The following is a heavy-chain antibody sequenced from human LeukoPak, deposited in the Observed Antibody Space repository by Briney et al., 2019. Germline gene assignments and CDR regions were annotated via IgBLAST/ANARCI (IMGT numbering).Heavy chain of an antibody. CDR3: AKFEEWFGERRGNAFDI. D-gene: IGHD3-10*01. Sequence: PGRSLRLSCAASGFTFDDYAMHWVRQAPGKGLEWVSGISWNSGSIGYVDSVKGRFTISRDNAKNSLYLQMNSLRAEDTAVYYCAKFEEWFGERRGNAFDIWGQGTMVTVSS. J-gene: IGHJ3*02. V-gene: IGHV3-9*01. CDR2: ISWNSGSI. CDR1: GFTFDDYA.